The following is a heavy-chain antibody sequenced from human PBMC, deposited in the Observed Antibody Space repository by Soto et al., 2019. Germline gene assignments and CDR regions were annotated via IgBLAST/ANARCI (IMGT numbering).Heavy chain of an antibody. CDR3: ARQALHSSFWSP. V-gene: IGHV1-46*01. Sequence: GASVKVSCKAPADTFTSYYIHWVRQAPGHGLEWMGIINPNGGSTRFAQTFQGRITMTTDTSISTAYLYWSSLKASDTAMYYCARQALHSSFWSPWGQGTLVTVSS. J-gene: IGHJ5*02. D-gene: IGHD6-13*01. CDR1: ADTFTSYY. CDR2: INPNGGST.